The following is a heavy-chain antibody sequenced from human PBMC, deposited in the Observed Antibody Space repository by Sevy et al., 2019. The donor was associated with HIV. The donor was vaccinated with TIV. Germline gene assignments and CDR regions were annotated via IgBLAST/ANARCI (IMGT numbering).Heavy chain of an antibody. J-gene: IGHJ6*02. Sequence: GGSLRLSCAASGFSFNNYDMNWVRQAPGKGLEWVSAISGSGGSTYYADSVKGRFTISRDKSKNTLYLQMNSLRAEDTAVYYCAKGDSTFYGMDVWGQGTTVTVSS. CDR3: AKGDSTFYGMDV. V-gene: IGHV3-23*01. CDR2: ISGSGGST. D-gene: IGHD2-2*01. CDR1: GFSFNNYD.